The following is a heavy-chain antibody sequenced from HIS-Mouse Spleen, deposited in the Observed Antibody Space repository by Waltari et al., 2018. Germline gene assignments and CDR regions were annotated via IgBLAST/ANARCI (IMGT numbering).Heavy chain of an antibody. V-gene: IGHV4-39*07. D-gene: IGHD6-13*01. Sequence: QLQLQESGPGLVKPSETLSLTCTVSGGSISSSSYYLGWIRQPPGKGLEWIGSICYSGRNYYNPDLKSRVTRSVDTSKNQFSRKLSSVTAADTAVYYCAREIPYSSSWYDWYFDLWGRGTLVTVSS. J-gene: IGHJ2*01. CDR1: GGSISSSSYY. CDR2: ICYSGRN. CDR3: AREIPYSSSWYDWYFDL.